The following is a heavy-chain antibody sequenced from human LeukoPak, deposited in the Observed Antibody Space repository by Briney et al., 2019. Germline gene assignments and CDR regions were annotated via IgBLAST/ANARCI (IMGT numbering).Heavy chain of an antibody. V-gene: IGHV3-11*01. J-gene: IGHJ4*02. CDR1: GFTFSDYY. D-gene: IGHD3-16*01. Sequence: GGSLRLSCAASGFTFSDYYMSWIRQSPGKGLEWLSYISRGGTTIYYAHSVKGLFTISRDNAKNSLYLQLTSLRAEDPAVYYCARDPKRGDSSFDYWGQGTLVTVSS. CDR3: ARDPKRGDSSFDY. CDR2: ISRGGTTI.